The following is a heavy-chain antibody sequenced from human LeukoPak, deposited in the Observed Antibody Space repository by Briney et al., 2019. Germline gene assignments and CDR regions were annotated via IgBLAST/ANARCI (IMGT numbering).Heavy chain of an antibody. Sequence: GGSLRLSCAASGFTFDDYTMHWARQAPGKGLEWVSLINRDGGTTYHTDSVKGRFTISRDNSKNSLYLQMNSLKTEDTALYNCVKEIDSGLSGMFDYWGQGTLVTVSS. CDR1: GFTFDDYT. CDR3: VKEIDSGLSGMFDY. CDR2: INRDGGTT. J-gene: IGHJ4*02. V-gene: IGHV3-43*01. D-gene: IGHD3-9*01.